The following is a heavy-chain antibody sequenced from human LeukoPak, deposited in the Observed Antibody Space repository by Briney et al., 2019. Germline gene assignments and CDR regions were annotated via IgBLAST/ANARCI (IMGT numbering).Heavy chain of an antibody. J-gene: IGHJ6*03. CDR2: IYYSGST. CDR3: ASNSGSYSRRERRPVYMDV. D-gene: IGHD1-26*01. V-gene: IGHV4-39*01. Sequence: PSETLSLTCTVSGGSISSSSYYWGWIRQPPGKGLEWIGSIYYSGSTYYNPSLKSRVTISVDTSKNQFPLKLSSVTAADTAVYYCASNSGSYSRRERRPVYMDVWGKGTTVTVSS. CDR1: GGSISSSSYY.